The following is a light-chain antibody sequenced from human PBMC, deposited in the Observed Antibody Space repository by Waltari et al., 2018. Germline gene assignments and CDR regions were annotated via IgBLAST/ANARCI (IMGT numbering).Light chain of an antibody. CDR2: NVY. CDR1: SDDVGGFNY. CDR3: CSYSTTYPEV. J-gene: IGLJ1*01. Sequence: QSALTQPRSVSGSLGQSVTISCAGSSDDVGGFNYVSWYQQYPGKAPKLIMYNVYRRPSGVPLRFSGSKSGNTASLTVSGLQAEDEADYYCCSYSTTYPEVLGSGTKVTVV. V-gene: IGLV2-11*01.